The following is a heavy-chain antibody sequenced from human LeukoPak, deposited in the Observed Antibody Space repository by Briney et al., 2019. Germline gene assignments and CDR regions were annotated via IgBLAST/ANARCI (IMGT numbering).Heavy chain of an antibody. CDR2: IRSDGSTI. CDR3: ARDAAGASDM. J-gene: IGHJ3*02. V-gene: IGHV3-74*01. D-gene: IGHD6-13*01. Sequence: AGGSLRLSCAASGFTFSSYWMHWVRHAPGKGLVWVSHIRSDGSTINYADSVKGRFTISRDNAKNTLYLQMNSLRVEDTAVYYCARDAAGASDMWGQGTMVTVSS. CDR1: GFTFSSYW.